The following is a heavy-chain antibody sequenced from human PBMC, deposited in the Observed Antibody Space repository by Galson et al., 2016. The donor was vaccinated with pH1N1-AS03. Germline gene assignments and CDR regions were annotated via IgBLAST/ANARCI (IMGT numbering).Heavy chain of an antibody. Sequence: SLRLSCAASGFTFSASNIHWVRQASGKGLEWVGRIRTRDNNYATEYTASVRGRITISRDDSKNTAYLQMNSLKTEDTAVYYCTRQGPTRSDVFDYWGQGTLVTVSS. V-gene: IGHV3-73*01. J-gene: IGHJ4*02. CDR3: TRQGPTRSDVFDY. CDR1: GFTFSASN. CDR2: IRTRDNNYAT. D-gene: IGHD2-21*02.